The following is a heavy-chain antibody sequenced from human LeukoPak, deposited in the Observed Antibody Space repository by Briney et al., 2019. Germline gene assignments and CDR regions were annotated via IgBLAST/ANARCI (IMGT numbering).Heavy chain of an antibody. Sequence: GGSLRLSCAASGFTFSNAWMSWVRQAPGKGLEWVGRIKSKTDGGTTDYAAPVKGRFTISRDDSKNTLYLQMNSLKTEDTAAYYCTTAYGDYGGDYFDYWGQGTLVTVSS. CDR3: TTAYGDYGGDYFDY. CDR1: GFTFSNAW. J-gene: IGHJ4*02. V-gene: IGHV3-15*01. D-gene: IGHD4-17*01. CDR2: IKSKTDGGTT.